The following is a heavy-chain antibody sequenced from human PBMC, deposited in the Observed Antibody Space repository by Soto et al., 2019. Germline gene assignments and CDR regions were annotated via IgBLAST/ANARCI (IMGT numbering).Heavy chain of an antibody. CDR2: ISGSGGST. J-gene: IGHJ6*02. D-gene: IGHD6-13*01. V-gene: IGHV3-23*01. CDR1: GFTFSSYA. Sequence: EVQLLESGGGLVQPGGSLRLSCAASGFTFSSYAMSWVRQAPGKGLEWVSAISGSGGSTYYADYVKGRFTISRDNSKNTLYLQMNRLRAEDTAVYYCAKEIRSSSSSWYVHYYYYGMDVWGQGTTVTVSS. CDR3: AKEIRSSSSSWYVHYYYYGMDV.